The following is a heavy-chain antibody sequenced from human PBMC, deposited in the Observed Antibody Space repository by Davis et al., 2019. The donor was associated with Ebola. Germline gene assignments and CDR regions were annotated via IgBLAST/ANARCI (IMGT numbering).Heavy chain of an antibody. J-gene: IGHJ5*02. Sequence: SVKVSCKASGGTFSSYAISWVRQAPGQGLEWMGRIIPILGIANYAQKLQGRVTMTTDTSTSTAYMELSSLRSEDTAVYYCARRIAARPNWFDPWGQGTLVTVSS. CDR1: GGTFSSYA. CDR3: ARRIAARPNWFDP. V-gene: IGHV1-69*04. CDR2: IIPILGIA. D-gene: IGHD6-6*01.